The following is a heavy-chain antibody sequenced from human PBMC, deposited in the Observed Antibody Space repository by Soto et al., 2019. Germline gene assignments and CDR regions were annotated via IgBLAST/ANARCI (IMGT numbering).Heavy chain of an antibody. J-gene: IGHJ6*02. D-gene: IGHD3-3*01. CDR3: ARAIYDFWSGYYITSPPDYYYGMDV. CDR1: GSLSCYA. CDR2: IIPIFGTA. Sequence: GSLSCYAIRRVRQAPGQGPEWMGGIIPIFGTANYAQKFQGRVTITADESTSTAYMELSSLRSEDTAVYYCARAIYDFWSGYYITSPPDYYYGMDVWGQGPTVTVSS. V-gene: IGHV1-69*01.